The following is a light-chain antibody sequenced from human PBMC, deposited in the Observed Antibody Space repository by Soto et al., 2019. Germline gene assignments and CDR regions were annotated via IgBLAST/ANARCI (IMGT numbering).Light chain of an antibody. CDR2: DVS. Sequence: LTQPASVSGSPGQSITISCVGTSSDIGDYNYVSWYQQHPGKVPKVIIYDVSNRPSGVSYRFSATKSGNTASLTISGLQAEDEADYYCCSYTRSGTLIFGTGTKVPVL. CDR3: CSYTRSGTLI. J-gene: IGLJ1*01. CDR1: SSDIGDYNY. V-gene: IGLV2-14*01.